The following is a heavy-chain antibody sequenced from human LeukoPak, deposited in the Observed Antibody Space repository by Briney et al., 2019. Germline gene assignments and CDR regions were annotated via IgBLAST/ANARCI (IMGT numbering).Heavy chain of an antibody. CDR2: GDYSGST. CDR1: GDSFSSVTDY. CDR3: ARVVYDDSSGYAADY. D-gene: IGHD3-22*01. V-gene: IGHV4-39*07. J-gene: IGHJ4*02. Sequence: SETLSLTCTVSGDSFSSVTDYWAWIRQPPGKGLEWIASGDYSGSTYYNPSLKSRVTISVDTSKNQFSLKLSSVTAADTAVYYCARVVYDDSSGYAADYWGQGTLVTVSS.